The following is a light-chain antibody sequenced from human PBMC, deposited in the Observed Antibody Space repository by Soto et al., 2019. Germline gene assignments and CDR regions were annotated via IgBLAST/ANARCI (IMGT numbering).Light chain of an antibody. V-gene: IGKV3-20*01. Sequence: EIGLTQSPGALSLSPGERATLSCRASQSVSSGSLAWYQQKPGQAPRLLIYAASARATGVPDRFSGSGSGTDFTLTVSRLEPEDFAVYYCQQYHNSPRTFGQGTKVEIK. CDR2: AAS. CDR1: QSVSSGS. J-gene: IGKJ1*01. CDR3: QQYHNSPRT.